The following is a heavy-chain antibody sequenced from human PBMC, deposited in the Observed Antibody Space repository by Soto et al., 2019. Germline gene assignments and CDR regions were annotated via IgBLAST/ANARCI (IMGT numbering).Heavy chain of an antibody. D-gene: IGHD3-3*01. Sequence: SETLSLTCTVSGGSISSSSYYWGWIRQPPGKGLEWIGSIYYSGSTYYNPPLKSRVTISVDTSKNQFSLKLSSVTAADTAVYYCATSGPYYDFWSGYYSYYFDYRGQGTLVTVSS. V-gene: IGHV4-39*01. CDR1: GGSISSSSYY. CDR3: ATSGPYYDFWSGYYSYYFDY. CDR2: IYYSGST. J-gene: IGHJ4*02.